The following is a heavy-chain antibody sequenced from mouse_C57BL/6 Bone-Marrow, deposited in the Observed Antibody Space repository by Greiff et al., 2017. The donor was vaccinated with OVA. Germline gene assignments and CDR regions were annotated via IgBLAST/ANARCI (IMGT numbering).Heavy chain of an antibody. CDR3: TGGYGSSYWYFDV. CDR1: GFTFSNYW. D-gene: IGHD1-1*01. Sequence: EVKVEESGGGLVQPGGSMKLSCVASGFTFSNYWMNWVRQSPEKGLEWVAQIRLKSDNYATHYAESVKGRFTISRDDSKSSVYLQMNNLRAEDTGIYYCTGGYGSSYWYFDVWGTGTTVTVSS. V-gene: IGHV6-3*01. J-gene: IGHJ1*03. CDR2: IRLKSDNYAT.